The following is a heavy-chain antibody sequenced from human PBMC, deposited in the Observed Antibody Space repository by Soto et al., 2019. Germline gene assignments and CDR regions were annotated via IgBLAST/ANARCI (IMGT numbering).Heavy chain of an antibody. Sequence: PSETLSLTRTISGVSISSYYGGWIRQPPGKGLEWIGYIYYSGSTNYNPSLKSRVTISVDTSKNQFSLKLSSVTAADTAVYYCARGVSYDSSGYYPIGWFDPWGQGTLVTVSS. V-gene: IGHV4-59*01. CDR1: GVSISSYY. CDR2: IYYSGST. CDR3: ARGVSYDSSGYYPIGWFDP. D-gene: IGHD3-22*01. J-gene: IGHJ5*02.